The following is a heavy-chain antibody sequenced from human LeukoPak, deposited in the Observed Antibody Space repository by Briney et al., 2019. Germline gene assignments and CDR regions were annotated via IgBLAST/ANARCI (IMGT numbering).Heavy chain of an antibody. D-gene: IGHD5-18*01. CDR3: ARDPGSGYSFLYYFDY. CDR2: INPNSGGT. J-gene: IGHJ4*02. V-gene: IGHV1-2*02. CDR1: GCTFTGYY. Sequence: ASVKVSCKASGCTFTGYYIHWVRQAPGQGLEWMGWINPNSGGTNYAQKFQGRVTMTRDTSISTANMELSRLRFDDTAVYYCARDPGSGYSFLYYFDYWGQGTLVTVPS.